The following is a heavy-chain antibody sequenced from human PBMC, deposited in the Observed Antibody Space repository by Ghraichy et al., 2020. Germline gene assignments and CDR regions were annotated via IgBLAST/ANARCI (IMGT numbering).Heavy chain of an antibody. D-gene: IGHD3-16*01. Sequence: LSLTCSASGFTFSSYAMHWVRQAPGKGLEYVSAISSNGGSTYYADSVKGRFTISRDNSKNTLYLQMSSLRAEDTAVYYCVKEGAGGDYFQHWGQGTLVTVSS. V-gene: IGHV3-64D*06. CDR3: VKEGAGGDYFQH. J-gene: IGHJ1*01. CDR2: ISSNGGST. CDR1: GFTFSSYA.